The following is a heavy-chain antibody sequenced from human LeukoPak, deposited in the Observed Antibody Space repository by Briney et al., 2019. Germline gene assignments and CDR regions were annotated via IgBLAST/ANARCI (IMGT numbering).Heavy chain of an antibody. CDR3: AKAPRIYYYYYYMDV. V-gene: IGHV3-23*01. CDR2: ISGSGGST. J-gene: IGHJ6*03. D-gene: IGHD2-15*01. CDR1: GFTFSSYS. Sequence: PGGSLRLSCAASGFTFSSYSMNWVRQAPGKGLEWVSAISGSGGSTYYADSVKGRFTISRDNSKNTLYLQMNSLRAEDTAVYYCAKAPRIYYYYYYMDVWGKGTTVTVSS.